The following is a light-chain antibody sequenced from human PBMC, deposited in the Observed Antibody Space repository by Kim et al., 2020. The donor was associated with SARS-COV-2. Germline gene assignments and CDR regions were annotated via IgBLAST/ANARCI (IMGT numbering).Light chain of an antibody. Sequence: SPGERATLSCRASQSVSSSNLAWYQQKAGQAPRLLIYAASRRATDIPDRFSGSGSGTDFTLTISRLEPEDFALYYCQKYGSSPLTFGGGTKVDIK. J-gene: IGKJ4*01. CDR3: QKYGSSPLT. CDR1: QSVSSSN. V-gene: IGKV3-20*01. CDR2: AAS.